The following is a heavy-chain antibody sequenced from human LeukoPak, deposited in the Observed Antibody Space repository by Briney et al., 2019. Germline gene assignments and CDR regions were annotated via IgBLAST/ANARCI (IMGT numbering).Heavy chain of an antibody. D-gene: IGHD6-13*01. V-gene: IGHV4-59*11. CDR3: ARGGPWTAAGFDY. J-gene: IGHJ4*02. CDR1: GGSISNHI. Sequence: SETLSLTCTVSGGSISNHIWTWIRQPPGKGLEWIGYTFYSGNATYNPSLRSRVTISVDTSKNQFSLNLSSVIVADTAVYYCARGGPWTAAGFDYWGQGTLVTVSS. CDR2: TFYSGNA.